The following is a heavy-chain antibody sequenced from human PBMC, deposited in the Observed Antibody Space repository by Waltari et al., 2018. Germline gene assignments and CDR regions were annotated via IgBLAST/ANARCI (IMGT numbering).Heavy chain of an antibody. D-gene: IGHD3-16*02. Sequence: QVQLVQSGGGVVQPGRSLRLSCAASGLTFSSYGMHWVRQAPGKGREWLAVISYDGSKRDHAESVKGRFTISRDNSKNTLYLQMNSLRVEDTAVYYCAKDRDRWDNTYYFDYWGQGTLVTVSS. CDR3: AKDRDRWDNTYYFDY. V-gene: IGHV3-33*06. CDR1: GLTFSSYG. J-gene: IGHJ4*02. CDR2: ISYDGSKR.